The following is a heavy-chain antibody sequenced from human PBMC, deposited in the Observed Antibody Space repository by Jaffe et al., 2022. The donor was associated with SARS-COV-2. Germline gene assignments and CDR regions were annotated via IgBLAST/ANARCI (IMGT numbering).Heavy chain of an antibody. CDR3: AKDIAAAGTLSGGMDV. V-gene: IGHV3-23*01. CDR1: GFTFSSYA. Sequence: EVQLLESGGGLVQPGGSLRLSCAASGFTFSSYAMSWVRQAPGKGLEWVSAISGSGGSTYYADSVKGRFTISRDNSKNTLYLQMNSLRAEDTAVYYCAKDIAAAGTLSGGMDVWGQGTTVTVSS. J-gene: IGHJ6*02. D-gene: IGHD6-13*01. CDR2: ISGSGGST.